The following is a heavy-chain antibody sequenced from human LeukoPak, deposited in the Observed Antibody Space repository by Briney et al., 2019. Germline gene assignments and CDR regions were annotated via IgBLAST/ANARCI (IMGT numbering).Heavy chain of an antibody. CDR2: ISYDGSNK. V-gene: IGHV3-30-3*01. CDR1: GFTFSSYA. D-gene: IGHD2-2*01. Sequence: GGSLRLSCAASGFTFSSYAMHWVRQAPGKGLEWVAVISYDGSNKYYADSVKGRFTISRDNSKNTLYLQMNSLRAEDTAVYYCARDGCSSTSCPGFYYYYYYMDVWGKGTTVTVSS. CDR3: ARDGCSSTSCPGFYYYYYYMDV. J-gene: IGHJ6*03.